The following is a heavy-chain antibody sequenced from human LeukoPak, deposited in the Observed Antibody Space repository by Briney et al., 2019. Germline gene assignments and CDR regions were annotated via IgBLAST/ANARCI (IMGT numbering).Heavy chain of an antibody. CDR1: GGTFSSYA. CDR2: IIPIFGTA. Sequence: SVKVSCKASGGTFSSYAISWVRQAPGQGLEWMGGIIPIFGTANYAQKFQGRVTIAADESTSTAYMGLSSLRSEDTAVYYCASSRDSSGWSFDYWGQGTLVTVSS. V-gene: IGHV1-69*13. CDR3: ASSRDSSGWSFDY. D-gene: IGHD6-19*01. J-gene: IGHJ4*02.